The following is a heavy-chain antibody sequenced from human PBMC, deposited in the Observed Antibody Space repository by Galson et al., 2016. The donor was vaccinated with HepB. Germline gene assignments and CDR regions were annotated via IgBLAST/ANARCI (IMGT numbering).Heavy chain of an antibody. CDR1: GASISSSTW. D-gene: IGHD6-19*01. CDR3: ARGRAGDFDY. CDR2: VHRSGNA. Sequence: SETLSLTCAVSGASISSSTWWSWVRQPPGKGLEWIGEVHRSGNAYYNPSLKSRVTASVDKSKNQFSLKLNSVTAADTALYYCARGRAGDFDYWGQGTLVTVSS. V-gene: IGHV4-4*02. J-gene: IGHJ4*02.